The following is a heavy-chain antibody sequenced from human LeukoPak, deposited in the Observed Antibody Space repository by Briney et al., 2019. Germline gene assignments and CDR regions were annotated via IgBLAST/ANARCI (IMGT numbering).Heavy chain of an antibody. CDR3: ARGITMVRGVIDVSWFDP. V-gene: IGHV4-39*01. D-gene: IGHD3-10*01. J-gene: IGHJ5*02. CDR2: IYYSGST. Sequence: PSETLSLTCTVSGGSISSSSYSWGWIRQPPGKGLEWIGSIYYSGSTYYNPSLKSRVTISVDTSKNQFSLKLSSVTAADTAVYYCARGITMVRGVIDVSWFDPWGQGTLVTVSS. CDR1: GGSISSSSYS.